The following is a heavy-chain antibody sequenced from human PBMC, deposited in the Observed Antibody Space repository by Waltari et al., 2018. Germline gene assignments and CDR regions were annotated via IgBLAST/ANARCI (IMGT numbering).Heavy chain of an antibody. CDR2: IYYSGST. CDR1: GGPISRHY. V-gene: IGHV4-59*11. Sequence: QVQLQESGPGLVKPSETLSLTCTVSGGPISRHYWSWIRQPPGKGLEWIGYIYYSGSTNYNPSLKSRVTISVDTSKNQFSLKLSSVTAADTAVYYCARGAHHWGQGTLVTVSS. CDR3: ARGAHH. J-gene: IGHJ4*02.